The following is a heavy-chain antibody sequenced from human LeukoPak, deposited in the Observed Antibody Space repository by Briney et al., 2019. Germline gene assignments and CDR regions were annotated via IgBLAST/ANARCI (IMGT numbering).Heavy chain of an antibody. CDR1: GFTFSSYA. J-gene: IGHJ3*02. CDR3: ARAGVAGTKHDAFDI. D-gene: IGHD6-19*01. CDR2: ISYDGSNK. Sequence: PGGSLRLSCAASGFTFSSYAMHCVRQAPGKGLEWVAVISYDGSNKYYADSVKGRFTISRDNSKNTLYLQMNSLRAEDTAVYYCARAGVAGTKHDAFDIWGQGTMVTVSS. V-gene: IGHV3-30-3*01.